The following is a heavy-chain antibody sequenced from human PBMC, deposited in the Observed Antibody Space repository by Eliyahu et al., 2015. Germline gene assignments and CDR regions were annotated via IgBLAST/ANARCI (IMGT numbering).Heavy chain of an antibody. CDR2: IKSKTDGGTT. V-gene: IGHV3-15*01. D-gene: IGHD3-10*01. Sequence: EVQLVESGGGLVKPGGSLRLSCAASGFTFSXAWXXWVRQAPGKGLEWVGRIKSKTDGGTTDYAAPVKGRFTISRDDSKNTLYLQMNSLKTEDTAVYYCTTDLNPTRIPDYGFFGYWGQGTLVTVSS. CDR3: TTDLNPTRIPDYGFFGY. J-gene: IGHJ4*02. CDR1: GFTFSXAW.